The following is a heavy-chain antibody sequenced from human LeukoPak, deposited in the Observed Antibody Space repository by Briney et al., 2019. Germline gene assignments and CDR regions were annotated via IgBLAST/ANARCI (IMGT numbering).Heavy chain of an antibody. CDR1: GFTFSSYG. D-gene: IGHD3-10*01. J-gene: IGHJ4*02. CDR3: AKAVWFGELFSLPGGFSY. Sequence: PGGSLRLSCAASGFTFSSYGMSWVRQAPGKGLEWVSAISGSGGSTYYADSVKGRFTISRDNSKNTLYLQMNSLRAEDTAVYYCAKAVWFGELFSLPGGFSYWGQGTLVTVSS. CDR2: ISGSGGST. V-gene: IGHV3-23*01.